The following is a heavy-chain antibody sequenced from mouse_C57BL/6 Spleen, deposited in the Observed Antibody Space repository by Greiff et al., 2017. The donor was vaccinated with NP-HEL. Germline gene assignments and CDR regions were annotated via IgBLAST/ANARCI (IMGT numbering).Heavy chain of an antibody. CDR2: IYPGDGDT. CDR1: GYAFSSYW. J-gene: IGHJ4*01. Sequence: VQLQQSGAELVKPGASVKISCKASGYAFSSYWMNWVKQRPGKGLEWIGQIYPGDGDTNYNGKFKGKATLTADKSSSTAYMQLSILTSEDSAVYFCAKIYVGTPMDYWGQGTSVTVSS. V-gene: IGHV1-80*01. CDR3: AKIYVGTPMDY. D-gene: IGHD1-1*02.